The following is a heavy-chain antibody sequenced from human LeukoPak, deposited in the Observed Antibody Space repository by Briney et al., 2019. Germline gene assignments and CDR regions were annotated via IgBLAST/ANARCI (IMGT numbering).Heavy chain of an antibody. CDR3: AREGLSSVWFDWYFDL. D-gene: IGHD6-19*01. CDR1: GFTFSTYD. V-gene: IGHV3-13*01. Sequence: PGGSLRLSCEASGFTFSTYDMHWVRQPIGRGLEWVSAIGTVGDTYYPGSVKGRFTISRENAKNSLHLQMDSLTAGDTAVYYCAREGLSSVWFDWYFDLWGRGTLVTVSS. J-gene: IGHJ2*01. CDR2: IGTVGDT.